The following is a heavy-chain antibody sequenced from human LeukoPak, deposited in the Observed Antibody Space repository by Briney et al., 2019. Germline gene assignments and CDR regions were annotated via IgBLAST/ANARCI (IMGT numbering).Heavy chain of an antibody. D-gene: IGHD3-10*01. Sequence: GGSLRLSCVASGFTFSSYSMNWVRQAPGKGLEWVSYISSSSSTIYYADSVKGRFTISRDNAKNSLYLQMNSLRDEDTAVYYCARESNMVRGVIITSISFGSFDYWGQGTLVTVSS. V-gene: IGHV3-48*02. CDR3: ARESNMVRGVIITSISFGSFDY. CDR2: ISSSSSTI. CDR1: GFTFSSYS. J-gene: IGHJ4*02.